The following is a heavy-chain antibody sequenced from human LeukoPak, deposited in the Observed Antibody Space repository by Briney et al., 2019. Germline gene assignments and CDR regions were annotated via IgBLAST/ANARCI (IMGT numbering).Heavy chain of an antibody. D-gene: IGHD5-18*01. J-gene: IGHJ4*02. CDR1: GFTFSGYW. CDR2: INLDGSSK. V-gene: IGHV3-74*01. Sequence: GGSLRLSCAASGFTFSGYWMHWVRQAPGKGLVWFSRINLDGSSKIYADSVKGRFTISRDNAKNTLYLQMNSLRAEDTAVYYCARVWENSHGYGYWGQGTLVTVSS. CDR3: ARVWENSHGYGY.